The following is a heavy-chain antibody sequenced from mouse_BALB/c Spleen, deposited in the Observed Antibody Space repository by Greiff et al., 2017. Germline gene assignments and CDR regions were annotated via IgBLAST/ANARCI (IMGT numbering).Heavy chain of an antibody. CDR1: GDSITSGY. CDR3: ARYRGNIYYAMDY. CDR2: ISYSGST. J-gene: IGHJ4*01. D-gene: IGHD2-1*01. V-gene: IGHV3-8*02. Sequence: VQLKESGPSLVKPSQTLSLTCSVTGDSITSGYWNWIRKFPGNKLEYMGYISYSGSTYYNPSLKSRSSITRDTSKNQYYLQLNSVTTEDTATYYCARYRGNIYYAMDYWGQGTSVTVSS.